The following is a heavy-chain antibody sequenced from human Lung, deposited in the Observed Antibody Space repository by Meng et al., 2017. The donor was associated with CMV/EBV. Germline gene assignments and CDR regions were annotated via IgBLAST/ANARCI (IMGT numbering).Heavy chain of an antibody. CDR2: ISSGGTSR. J-gene: IGHJ5*02. D-gene: IGHD6-13*01. Sequence: SCATSGFTFSSYEMNWVRQAPGKGLEWISYISSGGTSRYYADSVKGRFSISIDNAKNSLYLQKNSLRVEDTALYYCTRGSASWSEYNWFDPWGQGTXVNGAS. CDR1: GFTFSSYE. CDR3: TRGSASWSEYNWFDP. V-gene: IGHV3-48*03.